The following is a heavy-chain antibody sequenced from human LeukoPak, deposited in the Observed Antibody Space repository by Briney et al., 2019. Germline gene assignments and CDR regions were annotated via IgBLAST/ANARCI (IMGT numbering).Heavy chain of an antibody. CDR1: EFTFTSYE. Sequence: AGGSLILSCAASEFTFTSYELNWVRQAPGKGLELVSYISSSGNTISYADSVKGRFTISRDNAKNSLYLQVISLRAEDTAVYYCARGPSIAARYDAFDIWGQGTMVTVSS. CDR2: ISSSGNTI. CDR3: ARGPSIAARYDAFDI. V-gene: IGHV3-48*03. D-gene: IGHD6-6*01. J-gene: IGHJ3*02.